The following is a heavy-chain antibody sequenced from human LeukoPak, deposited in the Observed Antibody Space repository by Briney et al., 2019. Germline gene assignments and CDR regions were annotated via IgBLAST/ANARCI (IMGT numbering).Heavy chain of an antibody. Sequence: GGTLRLSCAASGFTFSSCAMHWVRQAPGPGLEYVSAISSNGRSTYYANSVKGRFTISRDNSKNTLYLQMGSLRAEDMAVYYCAELGITMIGGVWGKGTTVTISS. J-gene: IGHJ6*04. CDR1: GFTFSSCA. V-gene: IGHV3-64*01. D-gene: IGHD3-10*02. CDR2: ISSNGRST. CDR3: AELGITMIGGV.